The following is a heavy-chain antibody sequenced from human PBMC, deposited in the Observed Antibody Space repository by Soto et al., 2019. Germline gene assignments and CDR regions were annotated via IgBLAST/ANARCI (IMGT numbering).Heavy chain of an antibody. J-gene: IGHJ4*02. CDR3: ARGGRYYYDSSGYYQRGIDY. CDR2: INHSGST. Sequence: SETLSLTCAVYGGSFSGYYWSWIRQPPGKGLEWIGEINHSGSTNYNPSLKSRVTISVDTSKNQFSLKLSSVTAADTAVYYCARGGRYYYDSSGYYQRGIDYWGQGTLVTVSS. V-gene: IGHV4-34*01. D-gene: IGHD3-22*01. CDR1: GGSFSGYY.